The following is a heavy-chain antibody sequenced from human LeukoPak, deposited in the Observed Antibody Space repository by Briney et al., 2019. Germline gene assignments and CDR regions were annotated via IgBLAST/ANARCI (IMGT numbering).Heavy chain of an antibody. Sequence: SETLSLTCAVYGGSFSGYYWSWIRQPPGKGLEWIGEINHSGSTNYNPSLKSRVTISVGTSKNQFSLKLSSVTAADTAVYYCARGAGIDYDSSNFDYWGQGTLVTVSS. V-gene: IGHV4-34*01. J-gene: IGHJ4*02. CDR1: GGSFSGYY. D-gene: IGHD3-22*01. CDR3: ARGAGIDYDSSNFDY. CDR2: INHSGST.